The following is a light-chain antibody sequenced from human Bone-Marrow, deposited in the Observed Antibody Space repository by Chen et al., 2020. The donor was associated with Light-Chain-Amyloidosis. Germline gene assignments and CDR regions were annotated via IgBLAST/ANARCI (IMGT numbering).Light chain of an antibody. V-gene: IGKV1-39*01. CDR2: LAS. J-gene: IGKJ4*02. CDR1: HHIENY. CDR3: QQSYSLPLT. Sequence: DIRMTQSPSSLSASVGDKITISCRTSHHIENYLNWYQQKTGTAPKLLIFLASRLQSGVPSRFSGRGYGTSFTLTIDNLQPEDFATYYCQQSYSLPLTFGGGTKV.